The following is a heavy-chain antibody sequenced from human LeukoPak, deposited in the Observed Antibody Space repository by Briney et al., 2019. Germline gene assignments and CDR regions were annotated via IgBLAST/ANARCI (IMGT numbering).Heavy chain of an antibody. Sequence: GGSLRLSCAASGFTFSSYWMSWVRQAPGKGLEWVANIKQDGSEKYYVDSVKGRFTISRNNAKNSLYLQMNSLRAEDTAVYYCARWGCSGGSCYSYYFDYWGQGTLVTVSS. V-gene: IGHV3-7*01. CDR1: GFTFSSYW. J-gene: IGHJ4*02. CDR3: ARWGCSGGSCYSYYFDY. D-gene: IGHD2-15*01. CDR2: IKQDGSEK.